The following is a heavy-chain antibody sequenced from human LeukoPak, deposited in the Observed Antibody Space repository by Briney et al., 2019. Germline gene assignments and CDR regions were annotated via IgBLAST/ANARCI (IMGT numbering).Heavy chain of an antibody. J-gene: IGHJ6*03. V-gene: IGHV4-34*01. Sequence: SETLSLTCAVYGGSFSGYYWSWIRQPPGKGLEWIGEINHSGSTNYNPSLKSRVIISVDTSKNQFSLKLSSVTAADAAVYYCARHASIAVAGTSDYYYYMDVWGKGTTVTISS. CDR3: ARHASIAVAGTSDYYYYMDV. CDR2: INHSGST. D-gene: IGHD6-19*01. CDR1: GGSFSGYY.